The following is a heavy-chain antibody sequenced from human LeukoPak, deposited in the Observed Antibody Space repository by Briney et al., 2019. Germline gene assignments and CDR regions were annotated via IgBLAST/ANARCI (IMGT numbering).Heavy chain of an antibody. Sequence: PGGSLRLSCAASGFTFSSYGMHWVRQAPGKGLEWVAVISYDGSNKYYADSVKGRFTISRDNAKNSLYLQMNSLRAEDTAVYYCARGEPTDYWGQGTLVTVSS. J-gene: IGHJ4*02. V-gene: IGHV3-30*03. CDR2: ISYDGSNK. CDR3: ARGEPTDY. D-gene: IGHD1-14*01. CDR1: GFTFSSYG.